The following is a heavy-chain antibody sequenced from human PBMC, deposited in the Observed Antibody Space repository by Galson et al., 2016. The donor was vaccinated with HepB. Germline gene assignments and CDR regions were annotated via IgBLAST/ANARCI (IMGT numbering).Heavy chain of an antibody. J-gene: IGHJ5*02. Sequence: SVKVSCKASGYTFTGYFIHWVRQAPGQGLEWMGWIKPNSGGTNYGQKFQGRVTMTRDMSISAAYMELSRLRSDDTAVYYCVRGSRSSSWYLVDPYNWFDPRGQGTQVTVSS. V-gene: IGHV1-2*02. D-gene: IGHD6-13*01. CDR1: GYTFTGYF. CDR2: IKPNSGGT. CDR3: VRGSRSSSWYLVDPYNWFDP.